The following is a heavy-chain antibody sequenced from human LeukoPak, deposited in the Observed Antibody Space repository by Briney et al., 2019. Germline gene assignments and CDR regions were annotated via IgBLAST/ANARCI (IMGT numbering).Heavy chain of an antibody. V-gene: IGHV1-69*05. D-gene: IGHD6-6*01. CDR3: ATYYSSSSAYYYYYYMDV. J-gene: IGHJ6*03. CDR1: GGTFSSYA. CDR2: IIPIFGTA. Sequence: SVKVSCKASGGTFSSYAISWVRQAPGQGLEWMGGIIPIFGTANYAQKFQGRVTITTDESTSTAYMELSSLRSEDTAVYYCATYYSSSSAYYYYYYMDVWGKGTTVTVSS.